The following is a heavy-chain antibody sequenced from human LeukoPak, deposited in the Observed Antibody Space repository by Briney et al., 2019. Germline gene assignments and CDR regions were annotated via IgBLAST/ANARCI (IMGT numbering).Heavy chain of an antibody. CDR1: GFIFSVYE. V-gene: IGHV3-48*03. CDR2: ISSSGSTI. Sequence: GGSLRLSCAASGFIFSVYEMNWVRQAPGKGLEWVSYISSSGSTIEYADSVKGRFTISRDNAKNSLYLQMDSLRAEDTAVYFCARIFRDHYDSSGYSYYYYYGMDVWGQGTRSSSP. D-gene: IGHD3-22*01. CDR3: ARIFRDHYDSSGYSYYYYYGMDV. J-gene: IGHJ6*02.